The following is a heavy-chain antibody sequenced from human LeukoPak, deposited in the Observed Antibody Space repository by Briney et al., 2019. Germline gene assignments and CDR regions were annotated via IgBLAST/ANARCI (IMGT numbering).Heavy chain of an antibody. J-gene: IGHJ5*02. CDR2: VSDSGSGT. Sequence: PGGSLRLSSAASGFTFSTYAVSWVRQAPGRGLEWVSAVSDSGSGTYYADSVKGRFTISRDNPKNTLYLQMTSLRAEDTALYYSAKGKGSSGWYAWGQGTLVTVSS. V-gene: IGHV3-23*01. CDR1: GFTFSTYA. D-gene: IGHD6-19*01. CDR3: AKGKGSSGWYA.